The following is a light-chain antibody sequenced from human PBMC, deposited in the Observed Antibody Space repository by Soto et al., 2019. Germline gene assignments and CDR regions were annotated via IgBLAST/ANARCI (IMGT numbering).Light chain of an antibody. CDR3: QQYDNWPRT. CDR1: QTLSSSY. Sequence: EIVLTQSPGTLSLSPGERATLSCRASQTLSSSYLAWYQQKPGQGPRLLIYGASSRATGIPARLSGSGSGTEFTLTISSLQSEDFAVYYCQQYDNWPRTFGQGTKV. J-gene: IGKJ1*01. CDR2: GAS. V-gene: IGKV3-20*01.